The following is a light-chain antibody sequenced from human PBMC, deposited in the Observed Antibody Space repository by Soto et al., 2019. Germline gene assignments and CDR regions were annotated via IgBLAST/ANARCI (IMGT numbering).Light chain of an antibody. Sequence: IVMTQSSATLSVPPGGRATIACRASQSISDTLAWYQQKPGQAPRLVIYGASRRATGFPARFSGSGSGTDFTLTISSLQSEDFAVYYCQQYDNWPWTFGQGTKVDIK. CDR1: QSISDT. J-gene: IGKJ1*01. V-gene: IGKV3-15*01. CDR2: GAS. CDR3: QQYDNWPWT.